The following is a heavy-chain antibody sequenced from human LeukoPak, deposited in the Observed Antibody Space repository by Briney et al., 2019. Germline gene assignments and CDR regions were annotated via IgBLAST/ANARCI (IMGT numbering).Heavy chain of an antibody. CDR1: GGSFSGYY. CDR3: ARGDIVPNRWRERVAYFDY. J-gene: IGHJ4*02. V-gene: IGHV4-34*01. CDR2: INHSGST. Sequence: SETLSLTCAVYGGSFSGYYWSWIRQPPGKGLEWIGEINHSGSTNYNPSLKSRVTISVDTSKNQFSLKLSSVTAADTAVYYCARGDIVPNRWRERVAYFDYWGQGTLVTVSS. D-gene: IGHD2-15*01.